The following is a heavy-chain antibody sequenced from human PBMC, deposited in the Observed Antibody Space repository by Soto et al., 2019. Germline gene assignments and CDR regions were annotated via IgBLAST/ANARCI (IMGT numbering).Heavy chain of an antibody. CDR1: VYSFVSFW. CDR2: MHPGEDDI. J-gene: IGHJ4*02. CDR3: ARPRWGPVARATFYGDY. Sequence: GESMKISCVGSVYSFVSFWIGWVRQMPGKGLEWMAIMHPGEDDIIYNPSFQGQVTISADKSISTTYLQWRNLRASDTAIYYWARPRWGPVARATFYGDYWGQRNPGTFSS. V-gene: IGHV5-51*01. D-gene: IGHD3-16*01.